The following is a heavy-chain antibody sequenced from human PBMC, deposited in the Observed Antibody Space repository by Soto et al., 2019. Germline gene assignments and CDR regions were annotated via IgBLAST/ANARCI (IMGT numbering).Heavy chain of an antibody. CDR1: GGSFSGYY. D-gene: IGHD3-3*01. CDR2: INHSGST. J-gene: IGHJ6*03. Sequence: QVQLQQWGAGLLKPSETLSLTCAVYGGSFSGYYWSWIRQPPGKGLEWIGEINHSGSTNYNPSLKRLVTISVDTSKNQFSLKLSSVTAADAAVYYCARRTYYDFWSGYYYYYYMDVWGKGTTVTVSS. CDR3: ARRTYYDFWSGYYYYYYMDV. V-gene: IGHV4-34*01.